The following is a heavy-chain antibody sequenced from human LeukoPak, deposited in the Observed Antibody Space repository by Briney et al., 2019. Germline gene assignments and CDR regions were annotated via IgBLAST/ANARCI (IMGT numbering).Heavy chain of an antibody. D-gene: IGHD3-10*01. J-gene: IGHJ3*02. CDR2: IYYSGST. CDR3: ARHGGVVRGQGSDAFDI. CDR1: GGAFRDHQ. V-gene: IGHV4-59*08. Sequence: SETLSLTCAVYGGAFRDHQWSWIRQPPGKGLEWIGYIYYSGSTKYNPSLKSRVTISLDTSKNQFSLKLTSVTAADTAVYYCARHGGVVRGQGSDAFDIWGQGTMVTVSS.